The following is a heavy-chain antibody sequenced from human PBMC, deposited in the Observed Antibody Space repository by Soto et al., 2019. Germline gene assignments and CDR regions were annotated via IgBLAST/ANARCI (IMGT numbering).Heavy chain of an antibody. CDR2: ANPGGIT. CDR1: GGSLSGYY. J-gene: IGHJ4*02. D-gene: IGHD2-21*01. Sequence: SETLSLTCAVYGGSLSGYYWTWIRQPPGEGLEWIGEANPGGITKYRPSVKSRLKISLATPKKQVSLEMPSVTAASTAVYSCRRVGIKLANQSIDSWGPGTRVTVSS. CDR3: RRVGIKLANQSIDS. V-gene: IGHV4-34*01.